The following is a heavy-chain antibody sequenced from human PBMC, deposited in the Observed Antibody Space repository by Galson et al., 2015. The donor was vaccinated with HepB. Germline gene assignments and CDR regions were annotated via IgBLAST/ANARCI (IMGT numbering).Heavy chain of an antibody. CDR2: ISDGGDTT. D-gene: IGHD1/OR15-1a*01. V-gene: IGHV3-23*01. CDR1: GFSFFDYA. Sequence: SLRLSCATSGFSFFDYAMSWVRQAPGKGLEWVSVISDGGDTTNYADSVKGRFIISRDNSKNILYLQMNSLRDEDTAVYYCAKELFSLREYKVGEIVPSEQYGIDVWGQGTTVTVSS. CDR3: AKELFSLREYKVGEIVPSEQYGIDV. J-gene: IGHJ6*02.